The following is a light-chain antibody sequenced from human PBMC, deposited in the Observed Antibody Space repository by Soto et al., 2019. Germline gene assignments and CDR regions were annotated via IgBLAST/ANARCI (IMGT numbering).Light chain of an antibody. CDR1: QSVDSSY. CDR3: QHYGSSYQLT. V-gene: IGKV3-20*01. CDR2: GAS. J-gene: IGKJ4*01. Sequence: EIVLTQSPGTLSLSPGERATLSCRASQSVDSSYLTWYQQKLGQAPRLLIYGASTRATGIPDRFSGSGSGTDFTLTISRLGPEDFAVYYCQHYGSSYQLTFGGGTKVEIK.